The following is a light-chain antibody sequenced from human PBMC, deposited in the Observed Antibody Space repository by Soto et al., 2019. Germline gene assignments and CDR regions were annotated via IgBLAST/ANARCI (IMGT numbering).Light chain of an antibody. CDR2: DAS. J-gene: IGKJ1*01. CDR1: QSVSSY. CDR3: QQRYNWPPT. Sequence: EIVLTQSPATLSLSPGERATLSCRASQSVSSYLAWYQQKPGQAPSLLIYDASNRATGIPARFSGSGSGTDFTLTINSLEPEDFALYYCQQRYNWPPTFGQGTKVDIK. V-gene: IGKV3-11*01.